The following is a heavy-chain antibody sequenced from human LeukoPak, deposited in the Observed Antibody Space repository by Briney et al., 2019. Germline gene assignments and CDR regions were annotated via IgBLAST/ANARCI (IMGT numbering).Heavy chain of an antibody. CDR2: FYHSGST. CDR3: ARGQWLPVFDF. CDR1: GGFNTHYY. V-gene: IGHV4-59*01. Sequence: PSETLSLTCSVSGGFNTHYYWSWIRQPPGKGLEWIGYFYHSGSTNYNPSLKSRVTISVDTSKSHFSLKLSSVTAADTAVYYCARGQWLPVFDFWGQGTLVTVPS. D-gene: IGHD3-22*01. J-gene: IGHJ4*02.